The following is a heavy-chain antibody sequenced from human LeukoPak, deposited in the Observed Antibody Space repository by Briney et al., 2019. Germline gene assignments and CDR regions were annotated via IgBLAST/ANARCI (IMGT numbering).Heavy chain of an antibody. V-gene: IGHV3-23*01. CDR1: GGSISSNN. J-gene: IGHJ4*02. CDR3: AKDSYYDYVWGSYRYTNQFDY. D-gene: IGHD3-16*02. Sequence: ETLSLTCAVSGGSISSNNWWSWVRQPPGKGLEWVSGMSGSGGSTYYADSVKGRFTISRDNSKNTLYLQMNSLRAEDTAVYYCAKDSYYDYVWGSYRYTNQFDYWGQGTLVTVSS. CDR2: MSGSGGST.